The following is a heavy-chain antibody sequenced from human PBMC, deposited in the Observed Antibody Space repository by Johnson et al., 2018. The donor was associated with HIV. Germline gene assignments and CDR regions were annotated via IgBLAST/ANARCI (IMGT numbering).Heavy chain of an antibody. CDR2: ISYDGTNK. V-gene: IGHV3-30-3*01. D-gene: IGHD3-22*01. CDR1: GFTFSSYA. Sequence: QVQLVESGGGVVQPGRSLRLSCAASGFTFSSYAMHWVRQAPGKGLEWVAFISYDGTNKYFTDSVRGRFTISRDNSRNKLFLQMNSLRAEDTAMYFCVRRFYDSSAFDVWGQGTMVTVSS. J-gene: IGHJ3*01. CDR3: VRRFYDSSAFDV.